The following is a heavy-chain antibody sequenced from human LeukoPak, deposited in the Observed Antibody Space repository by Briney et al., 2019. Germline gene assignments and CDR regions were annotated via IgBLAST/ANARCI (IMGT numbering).Heavy chain of an antibody. CDR3: GRGHYGPDV. Sequence: AGGSLRLSCTASGFSISGHWQTWVRQTPGKGLEWVAHINADGSEKSYVGSVKGRFTISKDSVENSVTLQMNSVRVEDTAVYYCGRGHYGPDVWGQGAMVTVSS. CDR1: GFSISGHW. V-gene: IGHV3-7*01. J-gene: IGHJ6*02. CDR2: INADGSEK.